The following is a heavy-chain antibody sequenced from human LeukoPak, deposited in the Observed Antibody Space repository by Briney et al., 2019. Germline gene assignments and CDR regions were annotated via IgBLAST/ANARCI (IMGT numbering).Heavy chain of an antibody. CDR2: IYTSGST. CDR1: GGSISSGSYY. D-gene: IGHD3-22*01. V-gene: IGHV4-61*02. Sequence: SETLSLTCTVSGGSISSGSYYWSWIRQPAGKGLEWIGRIYTSGSTNYNPSLKSRVTISVDTSKNQFSLKLSSVAAADTAVYYCARVALDYYDSSGPDYWGQGTLVTVSS. J-gene: IGHJ4*02. CDR3: ARVALDYYDSSGPDY.